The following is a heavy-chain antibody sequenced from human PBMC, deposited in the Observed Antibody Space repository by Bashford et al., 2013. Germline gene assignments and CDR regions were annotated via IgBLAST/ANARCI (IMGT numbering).Heavy chain of an antibody. CDR1: GGTFSSYA. V-gene: IGHV1-69*13. CDR2: IIPIFGTA. D-gene: IGHD6-6*01. J-gene: IGHJ2*01. CDR3: ARATRIAARHYWYFDL. Sequence: SVKVSCKASGGTFSSYAISWVRQAPGQGLEWMGGIIPIFGTANYAQKFQGRVTITADESTSTAYMELSSLRSEDTAVYYCARATRIAARHYWYFDLWGPWHPGHRLL.